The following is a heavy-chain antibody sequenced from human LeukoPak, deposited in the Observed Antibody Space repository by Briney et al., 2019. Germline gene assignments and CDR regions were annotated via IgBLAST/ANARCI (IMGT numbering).Heavy chain of an antibody. D-gene: IGHD6-19*01. CDR1: GYTFTSYG. CDR2: ISAYNGNT. J-gene: IGHJ3*02. V-gene: IGHV1-18*01. Sequence: ASVKVSCKASGYTFTSYGISWVRQAPGQGLEWMGWISAYNGNTNYAQKLQGRVTMTTDTSTSTAYMELSSLRSEDTAVYYCAKHSSGWSSAFDIWGQGTMVTVSS. CDR3: AKHSSGWSSAFDI.